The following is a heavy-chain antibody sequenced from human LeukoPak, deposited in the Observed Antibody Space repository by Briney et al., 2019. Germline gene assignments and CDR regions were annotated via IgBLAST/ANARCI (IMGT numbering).Heavy chain of an antibody. J-gene: IGHJ3*02. D-gene: IGHD3-22*01. CDR2: ISSSSSYI. CDR1: GFTFSSYE. Sequence: GGSLRLSCAASGFTFSSYEMNWVRQAPGKGLEWVSYISSSSSYIYYADSVKGRFTISRDNAKNSLYLQMNSLRAEDTAVYYCARDPTYYYDSSGNYAFDIWGQGTMVTVSS. CDR3: ARDPTYYYDSSGNYAFDI. V-gene: IGHV3-21*05.